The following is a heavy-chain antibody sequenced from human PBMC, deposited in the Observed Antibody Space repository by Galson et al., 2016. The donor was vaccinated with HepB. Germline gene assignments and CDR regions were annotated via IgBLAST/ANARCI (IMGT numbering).Heavy chain of an antibody. D-gene: IGHD2-15*01. Sequence: SLRLSCAASGFTFSSYAMSWVRQAPGKGLEWVSGISGSGDTTYYADSVQGRFSISRDNSKNTLYLQMTSLRAEDTAIYYCANQDCSGGSCYDGYFQHWGQGTLVTVSS. J-gene: IGHJ1*01. V-gene: IGHV3-23*01. CDR3: ANQDCSGGSCYDGYFQH. CDR1: GFTFSSYA. CDR2: ISGSGDTT.